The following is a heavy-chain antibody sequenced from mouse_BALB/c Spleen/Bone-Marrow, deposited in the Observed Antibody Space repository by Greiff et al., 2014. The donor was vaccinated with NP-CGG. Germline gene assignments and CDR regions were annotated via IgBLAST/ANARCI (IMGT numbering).Heavy chain of an antibody. CDR2: IFPGTDTS. CDR1: GYTFTNYW. Sequence: QVQLQQSGAEVVKPGASVKLSCKTSGYTFTNYWIQWVKQRPGQGLGWIGEIFPGTDTSYYNEKFKDKATLTVDTFSSTAYIQLSNLTSEDSAVYFCSRNYDYDEGAWFTYWGQGTLVTVSA. J-gene: IGHJ3*01. V-gene: IGHV1S132*01. CDR3: SRNYDYDEGAWFTY. D-gene: IGHD2-4*01.